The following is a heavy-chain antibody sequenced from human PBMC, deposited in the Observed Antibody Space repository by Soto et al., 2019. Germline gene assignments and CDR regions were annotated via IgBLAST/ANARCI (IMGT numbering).Heavy chain of an antibody. CDR3: ATRVQDPGKYYYGMDV. CDR1: GYSFTSYW. J-gene: IGHJ6*02. CDR2: IYPGDSDT. V-gene: IGHV5-51*01. Sequence: AGESLKISCKGSGYSFTSYWIGWVRQMPGKGLEWMGIIYPGDSDTRYSPSFQGQVTISADKSISTAYLQWSSLKASDTAMYYCATRVQDPGKYYYGMDVWGQGTTVTVSS. D-gene: IGHD6-13*01.